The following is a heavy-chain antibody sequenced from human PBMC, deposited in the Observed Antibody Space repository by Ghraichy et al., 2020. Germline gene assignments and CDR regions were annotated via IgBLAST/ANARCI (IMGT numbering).Heavy chain of an antibody. CDR1: GFTFNTYG. CDR2: IWYDGSNK. D-gene: IGHD3-3*01. CDR3: AREPVLRFLEWLSSGPYMDV. V-gene: IGHV3-33*01. J-gene: IGHJ6*03. Sequence: GGSLRLSCASSGFTFNTYGMHWVRQAPGKGLEWVAVIWYDGSNKYYADSVKGRFTISRDNSKNTLYLQMNSLRAEDTAVYYCAREPVLRFLEWLSSGPYMDVWGKGTTVTVSS.